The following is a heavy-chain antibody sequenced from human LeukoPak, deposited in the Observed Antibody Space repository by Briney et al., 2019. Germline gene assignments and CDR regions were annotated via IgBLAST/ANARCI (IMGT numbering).Heavy chain of an antibody. V-gene: IGHV3-23*01. D-gene: IGHD6-19*01. CDR1: GVTFSDYD. Sequence: PPGGALRLSCTGSGVTFSDYDMSWLRQAAGRGLEGVNNISPPGETTYQTTSVKGRPTISRDNSKNTLYLHMNSLRAEDTALYYCAKDRGSGWYYFDYWGQGTLVTVSS. CDR3: AKDRGSGWYYFDY. CDR2: ISPPGETT. J-gene: IGHJ4*02.